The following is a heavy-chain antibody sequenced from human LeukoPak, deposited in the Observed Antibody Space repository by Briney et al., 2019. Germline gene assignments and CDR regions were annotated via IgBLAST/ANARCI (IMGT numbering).Heavy chain of an antibody. D-gene: IGHD3-16*01. CDR1: GFIFKNAW. J-gene: IGHJ6*03. CDR3: ATDRKEVILVQLGGGDFNYFYYYMDV. Sequence: GGSLRLSCAASGFIFKNAWMSWVRQTPGKGLEWVGRIKPNTDGGTTDYAAPVKGRFIISRDDSKNTLYLQLNSLKTEDTAVYYCATDRKEVILVQLGGGDFNYFYYYMDVWGKGTTVTVSS. CDR2: IKPNTDGGTT. V-gene: IGHV3-15*01.